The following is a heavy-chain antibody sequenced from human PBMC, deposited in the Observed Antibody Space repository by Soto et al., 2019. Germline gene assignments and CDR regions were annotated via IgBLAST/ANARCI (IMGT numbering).Heavy chain of an antibody. V-gene: IGHV3-13*01. Sequence: GGSLRLSCAASGFTFSSYDMHWVRQATGKGLEWVSAIGTAGDTYYPGSVKGRFTISRENAKNSLYLQMNSLRAGDTAVYYCARDIMVRGVITYYYGMDVWGQGTTVTVS. D-gene: IGHD3-10*01. CDR3: ARDIMVRGVITYYYGMDV. J-gene: IGHJ6*02. CDR2: IGTAGDT. CDR1: GFTFSSYD.